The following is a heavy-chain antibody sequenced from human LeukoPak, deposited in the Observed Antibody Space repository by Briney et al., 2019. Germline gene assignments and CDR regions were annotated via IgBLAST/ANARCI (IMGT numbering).Heavy chain of an antibody. CDR3: ARQSGLTGPYYYYGMDV. CDR1: GFTLSSYG. V-gene: IGHV3-33*01. CDR2: IWYDGSNK. Sequence: GGSLRLSCAASGFTLSSYGMHWVRQAPGKGLEWVAVIWYDGSNKYYADSVKGRFTISRDNSKNTLYLQMNSLRAEDTAVYYCARQSGLTGPYYYYGMDVWGQGTTVTVSS. J-gene: IGHJ6*02. D-gene: IGHD7-27*01.